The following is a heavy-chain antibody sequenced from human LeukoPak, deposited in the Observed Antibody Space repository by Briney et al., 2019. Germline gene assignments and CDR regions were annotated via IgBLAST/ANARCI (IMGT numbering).Heavy chain of an antibody. Sequence: SETLSLTCTVSGGSISSGGYYWSWIRQHPGKGLEWIGYIYYSGSTYYNPSLKSRVTISVDTSKNQFSLKLSSVTAADTAVYYCARDIDHGGLWYGMDVWGQGTTVTVSS. D-gene: IGHD1-14*01. J-gene: IGHJ6*02. V-gene: IGHV4-31*03. CDR1: GGSISSGGYY. CDR3: ARDIDHGGLWYGMDV. CDR2: IYYSGST.